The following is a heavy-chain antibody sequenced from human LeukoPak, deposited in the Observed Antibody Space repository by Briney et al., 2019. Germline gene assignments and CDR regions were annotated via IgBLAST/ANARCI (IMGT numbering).Heavy chain of an antibody. CDR2: ISAYNGNT. J-gene: IGHJ6*02. D-gene: IGHD4-17*01. CDR1: GYTFTSYG. V-gene: IGHV1-18*01. CDR3: ARGATTVTTSGRVDYYYYGMDV. Sequence: ASVKVSCKASGYTFTSYGISWVRQAPGQGLEWMGWISAYNGNTNYAQKFQGRVTMTRNTSISTAYMELSSLRSEDTAVYYCARGATTVTTSGRVDYYYYGMDVWGQGTTVTVSS.